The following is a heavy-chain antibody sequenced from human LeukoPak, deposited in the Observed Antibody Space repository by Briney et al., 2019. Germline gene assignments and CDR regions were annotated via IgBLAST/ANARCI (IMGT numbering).Heavy chain of an antibody. D-gene: IGHD3-3*01. CDR1: GFTFSSYS. V-gene: IGHV3-21*01. J-gene: IGHJ4*02. CDR2: ISSSSSYI. Sequence: GGSLRLSCAASGFTFSSYSMNWVRQAPGKGLEWVSSISSSSSYIYYADSVKGRFTISRDNAKNSLYLQMNSLRAEDTAVYYCARVSLAYYDFWSGYYKYFDCWGQGTLVTVSS. CDR3: ARVSLAYYDFWSGYYKYFDC.